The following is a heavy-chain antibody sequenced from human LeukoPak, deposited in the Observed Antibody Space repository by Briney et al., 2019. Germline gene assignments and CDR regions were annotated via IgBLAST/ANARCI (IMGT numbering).Heavy chain of an antibody. CDR2: IRTDGGEK. Sequence: GGSLRLSCAASGFTFGNYGMHWVRQAPGKGLEWVASIRTDGGEKYHADSVQGRISISRDNSKNTLYLQMDRLRAEDTALYYCARIGYSTSWANFDYWGQGTLVTVSS. CDR1: GFTFGNYG. V-gene: IGHV3-30*02. J-gene: IGHJ4*02. CDR3: ARIGYSTSWANFDY. D-gene: IGHD6-13*01.